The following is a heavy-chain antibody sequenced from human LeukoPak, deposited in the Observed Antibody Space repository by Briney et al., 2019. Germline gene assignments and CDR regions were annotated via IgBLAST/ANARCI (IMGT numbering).Heavy chain of an antibody. D-gene: IGHD2-15*01. V-gene: IGHV4-34*01. CDR3: ARDRLRGGEGNWFDP. CDR2: IYHNGST. CDR1: GGSFYNYY. Sequence: PSETLSLTCAVYGGSFYNYYWTWIRQPPGKGLEWIGEIYHNGSTNYNPSLKSRVTISVDTSKNQFSLKLSSVTAADTAVYYCARDRLRGGEGNWFDPWGQGTLVTVSS. J-gene: IGHJ5*02.